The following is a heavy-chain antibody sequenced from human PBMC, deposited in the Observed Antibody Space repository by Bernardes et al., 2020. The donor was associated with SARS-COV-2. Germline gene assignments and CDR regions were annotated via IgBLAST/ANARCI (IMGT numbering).Heavy chain of an antibody. D-gene: IGHD4-17*01. Sequence: ASLKVSCKASGYSFTSYGISWVRQAPGQGLEWMGWISAYNGNTDYAQKLQGRVTMTTDTSTNTAYMELRSLRSDDTAVYYCARAMTTADYWGQGTLVTVSS. CDR1: GYSFTSYG. J-gene: IGHJ4*02. V-gene: IGHV1-18*01. CDR3: ARAMTTADY. CDR2: ISAYNGNT.